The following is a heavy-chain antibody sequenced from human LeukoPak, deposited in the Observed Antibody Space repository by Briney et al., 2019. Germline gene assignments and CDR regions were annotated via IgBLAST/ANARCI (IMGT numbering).Heavy chain of an antibody. D-gene: IGHD6-13*01. V-gene: IGHV3-23*01. CDR2: ISGSGGST. CDR3: AKDRRQQLVPHYFDY. J-gene: IGHJ4*02. Sequence: PGGSLRLSCAAFGFTFSSYAMSWVRQAPGKGLEWVSAISGSGGSTYYADSVKGRFTISRDNSKNTLYLQMNSLRAEDTAVYYCAKDRRQQLVPHYFDYWGQGTLVTVSS. CDR1: GFTFSSYA.